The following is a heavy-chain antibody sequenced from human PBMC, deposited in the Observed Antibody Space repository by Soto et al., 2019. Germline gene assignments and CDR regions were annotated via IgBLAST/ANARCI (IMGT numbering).Heavy chain of an antibody. D-gene: IGHD6-13*01. CDR2: ISDSGTIT. Sequence: PGGSLRLSCEGSDFIFSNYGMSWVRQAPGKGLEWVAGISDSGTITNYADSVKGRFTISKDNSRRMVYLQMDSLRADDTAVYFCAKGGRTWYGFDSRGQGILVTVSS. CDR1: DFIFSNYG. V-gene: IGHV3-23*01. J-gene: IGHJ4*02. CDR3: AKGGRTWYGFDS.